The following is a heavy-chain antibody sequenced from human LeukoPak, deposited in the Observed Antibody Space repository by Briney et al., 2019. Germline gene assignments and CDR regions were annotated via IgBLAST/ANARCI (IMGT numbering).Heavy chain of an antibody. D-gene: IGHD1-26*01. CDR1: GFTVSSNY. CDR3: ARVEWELLGYYYYYMDV. Sequence: GGSLRPSCAASGFTVSSNYMSWVRQAPGKGLEWVSVIYSGGSTYYADSVKGRFTISRDNSKNTLYLQMNSLRAEDTAVYYCARVEWELLGYYYYYMDVWGKGTTVTISS. CDR2: IYSGGST. J-gene: IGHJ6*03. V-gene: IGHV3-53*01.